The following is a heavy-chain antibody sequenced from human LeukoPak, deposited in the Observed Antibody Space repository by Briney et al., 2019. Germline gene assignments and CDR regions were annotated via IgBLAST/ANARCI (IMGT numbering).Heavy chain of an antibody. D-gene: IGHD6-13*01. CDR2: IIPIFGTA. CDR1: GGTFSSYA. J-gene: IGHJ3*02. V-gene: IGHV1-69*13. Sequence: SVKVSCKASGGTFSSYAISWVRQAPGQGLEWMGGIIPIFGTANYAQKFQGRVTVTADESTSTAYMELSSLRSEDTAVYYCASNPDGIAAAGTPADIWGQGTMVTVSS. CDR3: ASNPDGIAAAGTPADI.